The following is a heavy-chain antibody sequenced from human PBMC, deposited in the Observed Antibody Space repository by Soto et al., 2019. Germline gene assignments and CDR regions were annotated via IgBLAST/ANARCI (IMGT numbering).Heavy chain of an antibody. J-gene: IGHJ5*02. CDR1: VGSISGGGCS. D-gene: IGHD5-12*01. CDR3: ARAWLRSFDP. V-gene: IGHV4-30-2*01. Sequence: TLCLTCAVYVGSISGGGCSWSWIRQPPGKVLEWIGYIYHSGSTYYNPSLKSPFTISVARSKKHFSLKLSSVNAADTAVYYCARAWLRSFDPWGQGTMVTVSS. CDR2: IYHSGST.